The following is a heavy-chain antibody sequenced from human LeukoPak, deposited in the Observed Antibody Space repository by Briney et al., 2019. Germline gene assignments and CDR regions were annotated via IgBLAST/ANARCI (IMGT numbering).Heavy chain of an antibody. CDR1: GGSVSSGDYY. Sequence: PSETLSLTCTVSGGSVSSGDYYWSWIRQPPGKGLEWIGYIYYTGNTYYNLSLRSRLTISVDTSKNQFSLKLNSVTAADTAVYFCARAPTIYGAINPGTLDVWGKETTVTVSS. CDR2: IYYTGNT. J-gene: IGHJ6*04. D-gene: IGHD3-3*01. CDR3: ARAPTIYGAINPGTLDV. V-gene: IGHV4-30-4*01.